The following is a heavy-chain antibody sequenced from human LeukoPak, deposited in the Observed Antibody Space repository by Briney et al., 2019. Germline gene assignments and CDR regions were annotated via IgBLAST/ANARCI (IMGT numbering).Heavy chain of an antibody. CDR3: TIVRGFCSGRSCLGY. J-gene: IGHJ4*02. V-gene: IGHV3-15*01. Sequence: GGSLRLSCAASGFTFSNAWMSWVRQAPGKGLEWVGRIKSKVDGGTTDYAAPVKGRFTISRDDSKDTLYLQMTSLKTEDAGVFYCTIVRGFCSGRSCLGYWGQGTLVTVSS. CDR2: IKSKVDGGTT. CDR1: GFTFSNAW. D-gene: IGHD2-15*01.